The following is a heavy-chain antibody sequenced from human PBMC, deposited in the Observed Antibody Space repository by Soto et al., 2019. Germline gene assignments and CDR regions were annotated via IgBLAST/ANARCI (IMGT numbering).Heavy chain of an antibody. V-gene: IGHV3-9*01. CDR3: ARSCISCYFFPGGCADIAAAVDLDY. D-gene: IGHD6-13*01. CDR1: GFTFDDYA. CDR2: ISWNSGSI. Sequence: GGSLRLSCAASGFTFDDYAMHWVRQAPGKGLEWVSGISWNSGSIGYADSVKGRFTISRDNAKNSLYLQMNSLRAEDTALYYCARSCISCYFFPGGCADIAAAVDLDYWGQGTLVTVSS. J-gene: IGHJ4*02.